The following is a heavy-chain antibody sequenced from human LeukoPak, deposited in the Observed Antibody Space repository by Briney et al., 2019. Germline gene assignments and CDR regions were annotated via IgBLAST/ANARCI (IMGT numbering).Heavy chain of an antibody. CDR3: ARGEGYCSGGSCHYNWFDP. Sequence: PSETLSLTCAVYGGSFSGYYWSWIRQPPGKGLEWIGEINHSGSTNYNPSLKSRVTISVDTSKNQFSLKLSSVTAADTAVYYCARGEGYCSGGSCHYNWFDPRGQGTLVTVSS. CDR1: GGSFSGYY. V-gene: IGHV4-34*01. CDR2: INHSGST. D-gene: IGHD2-15*01. J-gene: IGHJ5*02.